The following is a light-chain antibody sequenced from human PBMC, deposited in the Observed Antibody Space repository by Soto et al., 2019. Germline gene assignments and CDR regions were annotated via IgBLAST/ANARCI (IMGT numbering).Light chain of an antibody. CDR2: AAS. J-gene: IGKJ2*01. V-gene: IGKV1-27*01. CDR3: QKYDSASYT. CDR1: QGISNH. Sequence: DIQMTQSPSSLSASIGDRVTITCRASQGISNHLAWYQQKPGKVPKLLIYAASTLQSGVPSRFSGSGSGTDFTLTISSLQPEDVATYYCQKYDSASYTFGQGTKLEIK.